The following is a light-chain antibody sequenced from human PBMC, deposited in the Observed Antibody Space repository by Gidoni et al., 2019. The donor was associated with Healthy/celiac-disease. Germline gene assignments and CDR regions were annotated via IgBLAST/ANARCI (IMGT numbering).Light chain of an antibody. J-gene: IGKJ4*01. CDR1: QSISSY. CDR2: AAS. V-gene: IGKV1-39*01. Sequence: DIQMTQSPSSLSASVGDRVTITCRASQSISSYLNWYQQKPGKAPKLLIYAASSLQSGVPSRFSGSGSGTDFTLIISSLQPEEFATYYCQQSYSTPLTFXGXTKVEIK. CDR3: QQSYSTPLT.